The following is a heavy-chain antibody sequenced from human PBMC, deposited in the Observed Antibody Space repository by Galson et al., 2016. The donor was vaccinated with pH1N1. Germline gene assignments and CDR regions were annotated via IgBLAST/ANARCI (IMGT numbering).Heavy chain of an antibody. Sequence: ETLSLTCSVSGGFISSHYRSWIRQPAGKGLEWIGRLYKSGSSKYNPSLKSRVTMSGDTSKNQISLKLTSVTAADTAVYYCVREDIVVGEGWYRGMDAWGQGTTVTVSS. D-gene: IGHD2-2*01. CDR3: VREDIVVGEGWYRGMDA. J-gene: IGHJ6*02. CDR2: LYKSGSS. V-gene: IGHV4-4*07. CDR1: GGFISSHY.